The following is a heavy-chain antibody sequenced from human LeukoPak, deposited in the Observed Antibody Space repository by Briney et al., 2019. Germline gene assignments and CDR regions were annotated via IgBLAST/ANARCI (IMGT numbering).Heavy chain of an antibody. CDR1: DDSISGSTSNPTFY. V-gene: IGHV4-61*02. J-gene: IGHJ3*02. Sequence: PSETLSLTCTVSDDSISGSTSNPTFYWSWIRQPAGKGLEWIGRISSSGSTNYNPSLKSRVTISVDTSKNQFSLKLSSVTAADTAVYFCARGPYSYDSSGAFDIWGQGIMVTVSS. D-gene: IGHD3-22*01. CDR2: ISSSGST. CDR3: ARGPYSYDSSGAFDI.